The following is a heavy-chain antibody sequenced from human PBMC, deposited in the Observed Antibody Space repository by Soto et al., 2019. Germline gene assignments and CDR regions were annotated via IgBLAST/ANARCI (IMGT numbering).Heavy chain of an antibody. V-gene: IGHV3-21*01. J-gene: IGHJ3*01. Sequence: GGSLRLSCAVSGFALSSYSIAWVRQAPGKGLEWVSFTYAGRLYYADSVKGRFAISRDDAKNSVYLQMNSLRAEDTAVYYCAREEGYCGGGYCFRSAFDLWGQGTVVTVSS. CDR2: TYAGRL. CDR1: GFALSSYS. CDR3: AREEGYCGGGYCFRSAFDL. D-gene: IGHD2-15*01.